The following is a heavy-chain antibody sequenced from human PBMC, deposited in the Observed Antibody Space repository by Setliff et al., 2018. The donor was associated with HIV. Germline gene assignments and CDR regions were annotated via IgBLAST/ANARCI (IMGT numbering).Heavy chain of an antibody. CDR1: GYTFTSYG. D-gene: IGHD3-10*01. J-gene: IGHJ2*01. CDR3: ARDYLLHSNTRPCPQLSDCSSADTGSSWRCL. Sequence: GASVKVSCKASGYTFTSYGISWVRQAPGQGLEWMGWISAYNGNTNYAQKLQGRVTMTTDTSTSTAYMELRSLRSYDTAVYYCARDYLLHSNTRPCPQLSDCSSADTGSSWRCLW. CDR2: ISAYNGNT. V-gene: IGHV1-18*01.